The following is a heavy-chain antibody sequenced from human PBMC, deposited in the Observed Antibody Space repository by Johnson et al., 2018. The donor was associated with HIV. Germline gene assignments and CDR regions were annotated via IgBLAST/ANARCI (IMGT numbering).Heavy chain of an antibody. Sequence: VQLVESGGGVVQPGRSLRLSCAASGFSFNNFGFHWVRQAPGKGLEWVANIKGDGSEKYYVDSVKGRFTISRDNAKNSLYVQMNSLRAEDTAVYYCARGLRVGAIDAFDIWGQGTMVTVAS. CDR1: GFSFNNFG. J-gene: IGHJ3*02. CDR2: IKGDGSEK. CDR3: ARGLRVGAIDAFDI. D-gene: IGHD1-26*01. V-gene: IGHV3-7*05.